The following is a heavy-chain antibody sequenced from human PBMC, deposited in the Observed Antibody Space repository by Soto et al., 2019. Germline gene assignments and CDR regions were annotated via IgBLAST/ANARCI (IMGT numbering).Heavy chain of an antibody. CDR3: AARHFWSGPWTARRLYY. CDR2: IAHCGNA. CDR1: GASINSSHW. Sequence: PSETLSLTCAVSGASINSSHWWNWVRQPPGEGLEWIGQIAHCGNANYNPSLTGRVTISVDKSKNHFSLKLTSVTAADTAVYYCAARHFWSGPWTARRLYYWGQGTLVTVSS. J-gene: IGHJ4*02. V-gene: IGHV4-4*02. D-gene: IGHD3-3*02.